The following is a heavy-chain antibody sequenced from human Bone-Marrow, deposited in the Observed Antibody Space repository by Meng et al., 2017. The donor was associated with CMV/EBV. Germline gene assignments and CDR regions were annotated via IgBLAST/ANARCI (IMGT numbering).Heavy chain of an antibody. CDR1: GGSINTDHYC. J-gene: IGHJ5*02. V-gene: IGHV4-39*02. Sequence: SETLSLTCTVSGGSINTDHYCWGWIRQPPGKGLEWIGNFCYSGTTYNPSLNSRVSMSVDTSKSRFSLTLRSVTAADTAVYYCARDLAAAGIHWFDPWGQGTLVTVSS. CDR3: ARDLAAAGIHWFDP. D-gene: IGHD6-13*01. CDR2: FCYSGTT.